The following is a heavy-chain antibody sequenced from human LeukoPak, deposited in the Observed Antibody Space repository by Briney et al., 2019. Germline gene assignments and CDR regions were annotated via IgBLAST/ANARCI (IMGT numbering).Heavy chain of an antibody. CDR1: GGSFSGYY. CDR2: INHSGST. Sequence: PSETLSLTCAVYGGSFSGYYWSWIRQSPGKGLEWIGEINHSGSTNYNPSLKSRVTISVDRSKNQFSLKLSSVTAADTAVYYCARAKMVRGVNNWFDPWGQGTLVTVSS. V-gene: IGHV4-34*01. CDR3: ARAKMVRGVNNWFDP. D-gene: IGHD3-10*01. J-gene: IGHJ5*02.